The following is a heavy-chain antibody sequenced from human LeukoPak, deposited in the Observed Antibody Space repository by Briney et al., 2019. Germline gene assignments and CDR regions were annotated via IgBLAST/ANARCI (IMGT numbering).Heavy chain of an antibody. CDR1: GGSFSGYY. CDR3: ARAQLNLLVDFGMDV. D-gene: IGHD1-1*01. CDR2: INHSGST. V-gene: IGHV4-34*01. Sequence: SETLSLTCAVYGGSFSGYYWSWIRQPPGKGLEWIGEINHSGSTNYNPFLKSRVTISVDTSKNQFSLKLSSVTAADTAVYYCARAQLNLLVDFGMDVWGQGTTVTVSS. J-gene: IGHJ6*02.